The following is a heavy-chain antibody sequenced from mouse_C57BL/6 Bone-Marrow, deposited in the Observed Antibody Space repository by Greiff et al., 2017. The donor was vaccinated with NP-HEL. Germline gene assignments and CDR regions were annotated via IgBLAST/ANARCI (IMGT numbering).Heavy chain of an antibody. V-gene: IGHV1-20*01. CDR2: INPYNGDT. J-gene: IGHJ2*01. CDR1: GYSFTGYF. Sequence: VQLKESGPELVKPGDSVKISCKASGYSFTGYFMNWVMQSHGKSLEWIGRINPYNGDTFYNQKFKGKATLTVDKSSSTAHMELRSLTSEDSAVYYCERGGDWDYFDYWGQGTTLTVSS. CDR3: ERGGDWDYFDY. D-gene: IGHD4-1*01.